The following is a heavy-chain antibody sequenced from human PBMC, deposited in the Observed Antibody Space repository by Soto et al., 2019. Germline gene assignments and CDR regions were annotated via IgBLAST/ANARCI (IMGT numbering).Heavy chain of an antibody. CDR3: AREAGYYFDF. Sequence: QVQLQESGPGLVHPSETLSLTCTVSGVSTNTHYWNWIRQPPGKGLEWIGYVYYSGSTKYNSSLESRVTISIDTSKNQFSLRLKSMTAADTAVYYCAREAGYYFDFWGQGALVTVSS. CDR1: GVSTNTHY. D-gene: IGHD6-19*01. CDR2: VYYSGST. V-gene: IGHV4-59*11. J-gene: IGHJ4*02.